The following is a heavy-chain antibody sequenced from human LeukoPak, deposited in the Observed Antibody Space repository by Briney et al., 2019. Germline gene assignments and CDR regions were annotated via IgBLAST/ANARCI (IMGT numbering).Heavy chain of an antibody. CDR1: GFTFDDYA. CDR2: ISWNSGRI. Sequence: GGSLRLSCAASGFTFDDYAMHWVRQGPGKGLEWVPGISWNSGRIGYTDSVKGRITISRDNAKNSLYLQMNSLRAEDTAVYYCARDATYYYDSSGYRGLSYWGQGTLVTVSS. CDR3: ARDATYYYDSSGYRGLSY. V-gene: IGHV3-9*01. J-gene: IGHJ4*02. D-gene: IGHD3-22*01.